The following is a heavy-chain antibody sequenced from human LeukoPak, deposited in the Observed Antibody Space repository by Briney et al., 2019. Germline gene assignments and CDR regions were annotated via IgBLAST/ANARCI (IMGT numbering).Heavy chain of an antibody. CDR3: AKKIEMATISHFDY. CDR2: ISGSGGST. V-gene: IGHV3-23*01. J-gene: IGHJ4*02. Sequence: GGALRLSCAASGFTFSSYAMSWVRQAPGKGLEGVSAISGSGGSTYYADSVKGRFTISRDNSKNTLYLQMNSLRAEDTAVYYCAKKIEMATISHFDYWGQGTLVTVSS. D-gene: IGHD5-24*01. CDR1: GFTFSSYA.